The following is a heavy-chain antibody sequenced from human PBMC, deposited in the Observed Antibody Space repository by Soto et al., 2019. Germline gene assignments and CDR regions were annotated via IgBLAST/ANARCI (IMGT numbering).Heavy chain of an antibody. Sequence: SETLSLTCTVSGGSISSSSYYWGWIRQLPGKGLEWIGSIFYSGSTYYNPSPRSRVTIYIDSSKNQFSLKLSSVTAADTAVYYCARHLVVAATTYNWFDLWGQGTLVTVSS. J-gene: IGHJ5*02. V-gene: IGHV4-39*01. CDR3: ARHLVVAATTYNWFDL. CDR1: GGSISSSSYY. CDR2: IFYSGST. D-gene: IGHD2-15*01.